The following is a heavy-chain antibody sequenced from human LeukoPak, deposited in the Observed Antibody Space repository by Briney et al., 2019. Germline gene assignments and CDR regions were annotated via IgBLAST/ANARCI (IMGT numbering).Heavy chain of an antibody. CDR1: GGTFNNYA. CDR3: ARDPDLLYSYGFGAFDI. Sequence: SVKVSCKASGGTFNNYAINWVRQAPGQGLEWMGGIIPIFGSSNYAQKFQGRVTITADESTTTAYMELSSLRSEDTAVYYCARDPDLLYSYGFGAFDIWGQGTMVTVSS. CDR2: IIPIFGSS. V-gene: IGHV1-69*13. D-gene: IGHD5-18*01. J-gene: IGHJ3*02.